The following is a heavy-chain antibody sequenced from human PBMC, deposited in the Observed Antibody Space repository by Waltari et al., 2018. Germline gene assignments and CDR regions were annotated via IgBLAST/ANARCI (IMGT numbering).Heavy chain of an antibody. CDR2: ISSSSSTI. D-gene: IGHD6-13*01. V-gene: IGHV3-48*04. J-gene: IGHJ4*02. CDR3: ARDQRQQLIGPTTN. Sequence: EVQLVESGGGLVQPGGSLRLSCAASGFTFSSYSMNWVRQAPGKGLEWVSSISSSSSTIYYADSVKGRFTISRDNAKNSLYLQMNSLRAEDTAVYYCARDQRQQLIGPTTNWGQGTLVTVSS. CDR1: GFTFSSYS.